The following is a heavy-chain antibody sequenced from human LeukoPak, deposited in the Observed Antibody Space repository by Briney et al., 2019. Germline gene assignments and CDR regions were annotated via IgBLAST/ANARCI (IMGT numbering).Heavy chain of an antibody. V-gene: IGHV3-7*01. CDR2: IKQDGSEK. CDR1: GFTFSIYR. J-gene: IGHJ4*02. Sequence: GGSLRLSCAASGFTFSIYRMSWVRQAPGKGLEWVANIKQDGSEKNYVDSVKGRFTISRDNAKNSLYLQTNSLRAEDTAVYYCAREKAALMFDYWGQGTLVTVSS. D-gene: IGHD6-6*01. CDR3: AREKAALMFDY.